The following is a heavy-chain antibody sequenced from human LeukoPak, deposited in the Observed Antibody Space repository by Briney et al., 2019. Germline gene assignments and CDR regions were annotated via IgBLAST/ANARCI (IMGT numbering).Heavy chain of an antibody. CDR3: ARADYAGNSVGVDY. V-gene: IGHV4-59*08. CDR2: IYYSGST. J-gene: IGHJ4*02. CDR1: GGSISSYY. D-gene: IGHD4-23*01. Sequence: SETLSLTCTVSGGSISSYYWSWIRQPPGKGLEWIGYIYYSGSTNYNPSLKSRVTISVDTSKNQFSLKLSSVTAADTAVYYCARADYAGNSVGVDYWGQGTLVTVSS.